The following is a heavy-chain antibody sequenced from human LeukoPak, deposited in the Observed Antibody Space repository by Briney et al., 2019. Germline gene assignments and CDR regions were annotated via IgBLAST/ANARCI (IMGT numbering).Heavy chain of an antibody. CDR2: IYTSGST. Sequence: PSETLSLTCTVSGGSISSYYWSWIRQPAGKGLEWIGRIYTSGSTNYNPSLKSRVTLSVDTSKNQFSLKLTSVTAADTAIYYCARDHGVTTALNWFDPWGQGTLVTVSS. CDR3: ARDHGVTTALNWFDP. CDR1: GGSISSYY. J-gene: IGHJ5*02. V-gene: IGHV4-4*07. D-gene: IGHD3-22*01.